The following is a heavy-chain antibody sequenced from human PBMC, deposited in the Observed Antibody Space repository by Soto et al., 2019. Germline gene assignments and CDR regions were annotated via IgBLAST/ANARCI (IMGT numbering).Heavy chain of an antibody. D-gene: IGHD2-8*01. CDR3: ARDRTPQPVYCTNGVCPKVGAFDI. J-gene: IGHJ3*02. CDR2: ISSSSSYI. V-gene: IGHV3-21*01. Sequence: PGGSLRLSCAASGFTFSSYSMNWVRQAPGKGLEWVSSISSSSSYIYYADSVKGRFTISRDNAKNSLYLQMNSLRAEDTAVYYCARDRTPQPVYCTNGVCPKVGAFDIWSQGTMVTVSS. CDR1: GFTFSSYS.